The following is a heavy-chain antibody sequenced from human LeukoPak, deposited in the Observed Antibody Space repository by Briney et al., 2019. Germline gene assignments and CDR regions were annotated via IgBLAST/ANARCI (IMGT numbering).Heavy chain of an antibody. CDR2: INPNSGGT. CDR1: GYSFNGYY. Sequence: ASVKVSCTASGYSFNGYYIHWVRQAPGQGLEWMGWINPNSGGTNYAQKFQGRVTMTRDTSISTAYMELSRLRSDDTAVYYCAASTVVAEFDYWGQGTLVTVSS. D-gene: IGHD2-15*01. CDR3: AASTVVAEFDY. V-gene: IGHV1-2*02. J-gene: IGHJ4*02.